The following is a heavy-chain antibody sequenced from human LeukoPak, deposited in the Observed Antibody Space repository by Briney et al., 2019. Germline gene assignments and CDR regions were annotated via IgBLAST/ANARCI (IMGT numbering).Heavy chain of an antibody. CDR3: AKSPSSWKFDD. CDR1: GFTFDDYA. D-gene: IGHD6-13*01. CDR2: ISWNSGSI. Sequence: GGSLRLSCAASGFTFDDYAMHWVRQAPGKGLEWVSGISWNSGSIGYADSVKGRFTISRDNAKNSLYLQMNSLRAEDTAVYYCAKSPSSWKFDDWGQGPLVTVSS. J-gene: IGHJ4*02. V-gene: IGHV3-9*01.